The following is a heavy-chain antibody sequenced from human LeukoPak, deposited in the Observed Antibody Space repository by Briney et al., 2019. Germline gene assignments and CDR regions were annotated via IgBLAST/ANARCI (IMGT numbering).Heavy chain of an antibody. J-gene: IGHJ4*02. D-gene: IGHD6-19*01. V-gene: IGHV3-21*01. CDR2: ISSRTSHI. Sequence: PRGSLRLSCAASGFTFSSYTMNWVRQAPGKGLEWVSSISSRTSHIYYADSVKGRFTISRDNAKNSLYLQMNSLRAEDTAVYYCARDGLSSGWFIPDYWGQGTLVTVSS. CDR3: ARDGLSSGWFIPDY. CDR1: GFTFSSYT.